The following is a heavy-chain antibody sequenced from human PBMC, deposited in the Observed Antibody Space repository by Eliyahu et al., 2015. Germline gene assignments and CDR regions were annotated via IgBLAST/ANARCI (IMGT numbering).Heavy chain of an antibody. Sequence: LEWMGGIIPIFGTANYAQKFQGRVTITADKSTSTAYMELSSLRSEDTAVYYCARENPTWLAVAGTFDYWGQGTLVTVSS. J-gene: IGHJ4*02. V-gene: IGHV1-69*06. D-gene: IGHD6-19*01. CDR2: IIPIFGTA. CDR3: ARENPTWLAVAGTFDY.